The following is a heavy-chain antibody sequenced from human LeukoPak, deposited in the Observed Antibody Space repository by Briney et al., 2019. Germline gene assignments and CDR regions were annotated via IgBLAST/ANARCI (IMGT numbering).Heavy chain of an antibody. CDR2: IGTSGSTT. D-gene: IGHD1-1*01. Sequence: GGSLRLSCAASGFTFSDYEMNWVRQDPGKGLDWVSYIGTSGSTTYYADSVMGRFTISRDNAKNSLSLHMSGLRAEDTAVYYCARRGRLSYYIDYWGQGTLVTVSS. CDR1: GFTFSDYE. V-gene: IGHV3-48*03. CDR3: ARRGRLSYYIDY. J-gene: IGHJ4*02.